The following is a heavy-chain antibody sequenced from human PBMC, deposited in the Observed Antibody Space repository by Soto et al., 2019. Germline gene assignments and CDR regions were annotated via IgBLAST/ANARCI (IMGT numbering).Heavy chain of an antibody. V-gene: IGHV4-39*01. J-gene: IGHJ5*02. CDR2: VYYSGST. CDR1: GGSISSISYY. D-gene: IGHD3-22*01. CDR3: ARRIYYDSSAYLSP. Sequence: SETLSLTCSVSGGSISSISYYWVWIRQPPGKGLEWIGSVYYSGSTYYNPSLKSRVTMSVDTSKNQFSLKLSSVTASDTAVYYCARRIYYDSSAYLSPWGQGTLVTVSS.